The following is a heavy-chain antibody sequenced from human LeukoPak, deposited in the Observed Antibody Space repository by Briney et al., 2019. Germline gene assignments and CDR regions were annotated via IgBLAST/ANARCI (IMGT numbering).Heavy chain of an antibody. CDR3: ARDNREQQLVPPTFDY. D-gene: IGHD6-13*01. V-gene: IGHV3-23*01. CDR1: GFTFSSYA. J-gene: IGHJ4*02. Sequence: QSGGSLRLSCAASGFTFSSYAMSWVRQAPGKGLEWASAISGSGGSTYYADSVKGRFTISRDNSKNTLYLQMNSLRAEDTAVYYCARDNREQQLVPPTFDYWGQGTLVTVSS. CDR2: ISGSGGST.